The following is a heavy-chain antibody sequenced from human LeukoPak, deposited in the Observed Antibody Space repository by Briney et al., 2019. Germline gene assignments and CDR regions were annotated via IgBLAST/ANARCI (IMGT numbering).Heavy chain of an antibody. Sequence: SETPSPTFSGSCGPLRSYLWGWDPQPPGEGLEWIGYIYYSGNTKYNPSLKSRITISVDTSKNQFSLNLISVTAADTAVYYCARHSYSRSIDYWGQGTLVTVSS. CDR1: CGPLRSYL. CDR3: ARHSYSRSIDY. D-gene: IGHD6-13*01. CDR2: IYYSGNT. J-gene: IGHJ4*02. V-gene: IGHV4-59*08.